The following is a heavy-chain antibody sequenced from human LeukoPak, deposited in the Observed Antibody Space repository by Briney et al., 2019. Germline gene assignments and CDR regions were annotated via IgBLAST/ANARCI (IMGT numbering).Heavy chain of an antibody. CDR1: GFTFGSYG. CDR3: AKGRYSSGWGSAFDI. D-gene: IGHD6-19*01. Sequence: GGSLRLSCAASGFTFGSYGMHWVRQAPGKGLEWVAVISYDGSNKYYADSVKGRFTISRDNAKNSLYLQMNSLRAEDTALYYCAKGRYSSGWGSAFDIWGQGTMVTVSS. V-gene: IGHV3-30*18. CDR2: ISYDGSNK. J-gene: IGHJ3*02.